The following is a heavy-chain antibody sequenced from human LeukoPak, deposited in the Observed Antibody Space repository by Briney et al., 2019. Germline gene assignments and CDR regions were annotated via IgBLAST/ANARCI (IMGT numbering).Heavy chain of an antibody. V-gene: IGHV3-64*01. CDR1: GFTFSSYA. CDR3: ARSSGGYVRAPVYY. J-gene: IGHJ4*02. CDR2: ISSNGGST. D-gene: IGHD2-15*01. Sequence: PGGSLRLSCAASGFTFSSYAMHWIRQAPGKGLEYVSAISSNGGSTYYANSVKGRFTISRDNSKNTLYLQMGSLRAEDMAVYYCARSSGGYVRAPVYYWGQGNLVTVSS.